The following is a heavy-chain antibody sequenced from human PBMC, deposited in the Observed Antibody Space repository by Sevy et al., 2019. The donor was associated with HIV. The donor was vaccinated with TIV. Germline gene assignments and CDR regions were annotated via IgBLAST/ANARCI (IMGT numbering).Heavy chain of an antibody. Sequence: GGSLRLSCAASGFTFHTYWMQWVRQAPGKGLEWVANIRQDANEIYYADSVKGRLTISRDNAMQSLYLEMNNLRVEDSGIYYCARRYFDVWGQGTLVTVSS. J-gene: IGHJ4*02. CDR1: GFTFHTYW. CDR2: IRQDANEI. CDR3: ARRYFDV. V-gene: IGHV3-7*01.